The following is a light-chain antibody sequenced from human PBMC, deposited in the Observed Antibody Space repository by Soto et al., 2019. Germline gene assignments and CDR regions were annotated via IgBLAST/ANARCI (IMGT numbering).Light chain of an antibody. V-gene: IGKV1-6*01. Sequence: AIQRTPSPSSLSASVGASVTITCRASQGIRNELSWFQQRTGNAPTLLISAASRLQSGVPSRFSGRGSGTDFTLTISSMQTEELATYYCIQDYDYPRTVGQGTKGDIK. CDR2: AAS. CDR3: IQDYDYPRT. CDR1: QGIRNE. J-gene: IGKJ1*01.